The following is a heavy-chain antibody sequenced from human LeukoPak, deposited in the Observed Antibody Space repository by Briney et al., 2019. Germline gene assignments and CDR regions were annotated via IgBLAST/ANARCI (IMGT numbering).Heavy chain of an antibody. CDR3: ASHRPTYYYDSSGSYDAFDI. CDR2: IYYSGST. Sequence: PSETLSLTCTVSGGSLSSGGYYWRWLPHHPGKGLEWIGYIYYSGSTYYNPSLKSRVTISVDTSKNQFSLKLSSVTAADTAVYYCASHRPTYYYDSSGSYDAFDIWGRGTMVTVSS. V-gene: IGHV4-31*03. CDR1: GGSLSSGGYY. D-gene: IGHD3-22*01. J-gene: IGHJ3*02.